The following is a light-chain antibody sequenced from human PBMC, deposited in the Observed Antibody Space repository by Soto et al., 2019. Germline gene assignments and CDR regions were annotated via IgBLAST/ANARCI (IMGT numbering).Light chain of an antibody. CDR2: GAS. CDR1: QSVSSSY. CDR3: QQYGSSPRKT. J-gene: IGKJ1*01. V-gene: IGKV3-20*01. Sequence: EIVLTQSPGTLSLSPGERATLSCRDSQSVSSSYLAWYQPKPGQAPRLXXYGASSRATGIPDRFSGSGSGTDLTLTISRLEPEDFAVYDCQQYGSSPRKTFGQGTKVDIK.